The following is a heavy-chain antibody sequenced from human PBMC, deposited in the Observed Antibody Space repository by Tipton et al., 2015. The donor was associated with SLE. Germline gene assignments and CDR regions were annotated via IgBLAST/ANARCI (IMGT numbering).Heavy chain of an antibody. CDR3: ARLSSGTGDFEH. J-gene: IGHJ4*02. CDR2: VHYRGST. D-gene: IGHD7-27*01. CDR1: GGSITSHY. Sequence: TLSLTCTVSGGSITSHYWTWIRQPPGKGLEWIGSVHYRGSTYYSPSLKSRVTISVETSKTHFSLKMSSVTAADTAMYYCARLSSGTGDFEHWGQGTLVVVSS. V-gene: IGHV4-39*01.